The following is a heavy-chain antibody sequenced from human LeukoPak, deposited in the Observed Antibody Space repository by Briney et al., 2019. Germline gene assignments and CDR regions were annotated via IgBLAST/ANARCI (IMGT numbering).Heavy chain of an antibody. D-gene: IGHD6-6*01. CDR1: GYTFTIYD. CDR3: ARGRAARPRRHGSNWFDP. CDR2: MNPNSGDT. Sequence: ASVKVSCKASGYTFTIYDINWVRQATGQGLEWMGWMNPNSGDTGYAQKFQGRVTITWNTSISTAYMELSSLRSEDTAVYYCARGRAARPRRHGSNWFDPWGQGTLVTVSS. V-gene: IGHV1-8*03. J-gene: IGHJ5*02.